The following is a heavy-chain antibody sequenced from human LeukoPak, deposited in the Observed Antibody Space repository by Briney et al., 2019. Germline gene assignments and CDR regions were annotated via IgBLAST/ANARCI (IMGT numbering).Heavy chain of an antibody. CDR3: ARDLGQYYDTSDNWFDP. CDR2: ISGSGGST. V-gene: IGHV3-23*01. CDR1: GFTFSNYG. D-gene: IGHD3-22*01. Sequence: GGSLRLSCAASGFTFSNYGMNWVRQAPGKGLEWVSGISGSGGSTYSADSVKGRFIISRDNAKNTLNLQMNSLRAEDTAVYYCARDLGQYYDTSDNWFDPWGQGTLVTVSS. J-gene: IGHJ5*02.